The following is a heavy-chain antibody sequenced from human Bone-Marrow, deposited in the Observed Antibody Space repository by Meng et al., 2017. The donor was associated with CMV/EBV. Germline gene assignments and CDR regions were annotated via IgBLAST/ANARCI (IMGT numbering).Heavy chain of an antibody. V-gene: IGHV4-4*02. Sequence: GGAISSSIWRSWVRQPPGKGLEWIGGIYHSGSTNYNPSLKHRFTISVDKSKNHSSLKLSSVTAADTAVYYCARAGRDYDFWSGSLDYWGQGTLVTVSS. J-gene: IGHJ4*02. CDR3: ARAGRDYDFWSGSLDY. CDR1: GGAISSSIW. CDR2: IYHSGST. D-gene: IGHD3-3*01.